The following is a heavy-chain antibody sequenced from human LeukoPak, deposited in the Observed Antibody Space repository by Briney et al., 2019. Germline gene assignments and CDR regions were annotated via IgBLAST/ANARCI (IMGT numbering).Heavy chain of an antibody. CDR1: GFTFSTYW. J-gene: IGHJ4*02. D-gene: IGHD6-19*01. CDR3: ARGVGSSGWYDGGYFDY. CDR2: ISSSSSYI. Sequence: GGSLRLSCVASGFTFSTYWMSWVRQAPGKGLEWLSSISSSSSYIYYADSVKGRFTISRDNAKNSLYLQMNSLRAEDTAVYYCARGVGSSGWYDGGYFDYWGQGTLVTVSS. V-gene: IGHV3-21*01.